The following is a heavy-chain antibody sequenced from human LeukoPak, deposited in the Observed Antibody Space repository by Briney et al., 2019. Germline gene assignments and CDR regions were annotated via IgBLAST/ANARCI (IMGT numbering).Heavy chain of an antibody. V-gene: IGHV6-1*01. CDR1: GDSVSSNSAA. D-gene: IGHD1-14*01. CDR3: ARGTIGTYNWFDP. J-gene: IGHJ5*02. Sequence: SQTLSLTCAISGDSVSSNSAAWTWIRQSPSRGLEWLGRTYYRSKWYNDYAVSVKSRITINPDTSKNQFSLQLNSVTPGDTAVYYCARGTIGTYNWFDPWGQGTLVTVSS. CDR2: TYYRSKWYN.